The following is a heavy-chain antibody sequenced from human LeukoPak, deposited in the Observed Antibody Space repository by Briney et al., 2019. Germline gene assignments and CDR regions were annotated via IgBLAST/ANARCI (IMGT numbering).Heavy chain of an antibody. CDR2: ISSSSSTI. CDR3: ARDSVDRALLGYYYYYMDV. D-gene: IGHD1-14*01. Sequence: GGSLRLSCAGCGFTFSSYSMNWVRQARGRGVAWVSYISSSSSTIYYADSVKGRFTISRDNAKNSLYLQMNSLRAEDTAVYYCARDSVDRALLGYYYYYMDVWGKGTTVTVSS. J-gene: IGHJ6*03. V-gene: IGHV3-48*04. CDR1: GFTFSSYS.